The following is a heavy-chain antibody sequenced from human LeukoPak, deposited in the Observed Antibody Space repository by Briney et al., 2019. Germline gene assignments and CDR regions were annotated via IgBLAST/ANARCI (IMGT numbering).Heavy chain of an antibody. CDR1: GYSFPSYW. J-gene: IGHJ3*02. V-gene: IGHV5-51*01. Sequence: GEFLKISCKGSGYSFPSYWIGWVRQMPGKGLEWMAIIYPADSDTRYSPSFQGQVTISADKSISTAYLQWSSLKASDTAMYYCAREGVINTFDIWGQGTMVTVSS. CDR2: IYPADSDT. D-gene: IGHD2/OR15-2a*01. CDR3: AREGVINTFDI.